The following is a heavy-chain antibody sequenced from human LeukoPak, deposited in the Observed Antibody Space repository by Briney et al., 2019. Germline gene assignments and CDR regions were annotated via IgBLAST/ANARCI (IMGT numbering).Heavy chain of an antibody. CDR3: AKDADCSGSSCYAHFDN. CDR2: ISGSGGST. V-gene: IGHV3-23*01. Sequence: GGSLRLSCAASGFTFSSYAMSWVRQAPGKGLEWVSAISGSGGSTYYADSVKGRFTNSRDNSKNTLYLQMNSLRAEDTAVYYCAKDADCSGSSCYAHFDNWGQGTLVTVSS. J-gene: IGHJ4*02. CDR1: GFTFSSYA. D-gene: IGHD2-15*01.